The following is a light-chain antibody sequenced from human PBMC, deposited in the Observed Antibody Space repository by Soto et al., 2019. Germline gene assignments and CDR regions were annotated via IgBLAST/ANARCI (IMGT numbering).Light chain of an antibody. Sequence: EIVMTQSPATLSVSPGETATLSCRASQSVGGNLAWYQQKPGQPPRLLIYDASTRATGIPARFSGSGSGTEFTLTISTLQSEDFAVYYCQQYNNWPLTFGGGTKVDIK. V-gene: IGKV3-15*01. CDR2: DAS. J-gene: IGKJ4*01. CDR1: QSVGGN. CDR3: QQYNNWPLT.